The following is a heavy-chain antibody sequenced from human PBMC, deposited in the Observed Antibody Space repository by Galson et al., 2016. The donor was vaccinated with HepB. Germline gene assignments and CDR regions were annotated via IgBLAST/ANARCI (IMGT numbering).Heavy chain of an antibody. Sequence: SLRLSCAVSGFTFSSAWMNWVRQAPGEGLEWVGRIKSKTDGGTTDYAAPVKGRFTISRDDSKNTLHLQMNNLESEDTAVYYCTTGQWGYDFWSGHSGCWGQGTLVTVSS. J-gene: IGHJ4*02. CDR3: TTGQWGYDFWSGHSGC. D-gene: IGHD3-3*01. CDR1: GFTFSSAW. CDR2: IKSKTDGGTT. V-gene: IGHV3-15*07.